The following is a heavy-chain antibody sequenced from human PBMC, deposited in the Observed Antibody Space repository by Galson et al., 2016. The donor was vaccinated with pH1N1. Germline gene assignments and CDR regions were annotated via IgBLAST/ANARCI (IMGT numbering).Heavy chain of an antibody. V-gene: IGHV3-7*01. CDR3: ATEDYYTSLY. D-gene: IGHD1-26*01. CDR2: INQDGSRK. CDR1: GFIFSDYW. Sequence: SLRLSCAASGFIFSDYWMSWVRQAPGKGLEWVAKINQDGSRKYYVDSMKGRCNISRDNAENSLSLQMNSLRVEDTALYYCATEDYYTSLYWGQGILVTVSS. J-gene: IGHJ4*02.